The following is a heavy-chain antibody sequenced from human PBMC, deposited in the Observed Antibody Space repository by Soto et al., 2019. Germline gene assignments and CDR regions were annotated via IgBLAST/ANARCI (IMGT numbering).Heavy chain of an antibody. CDR3: ARDIFGEWYYYYYGMDV. Sequence: GGSLRLSXAASGFTFSSYEMNWVRQAPGKGLEWVSYISSSGSTIYYADSVKGRFTISRDNAKNSLYLQMNSLRAEDTAVYYCARDIFGEWYYYYYGMDVWGQGTTVTVSS. D-gene: IGHD3-10*02. V-gene: IGHV3-48*03. CDR1: GFTFSSYE. J-gene: IGHJ6*02. CDR2: ISSSGSTI.